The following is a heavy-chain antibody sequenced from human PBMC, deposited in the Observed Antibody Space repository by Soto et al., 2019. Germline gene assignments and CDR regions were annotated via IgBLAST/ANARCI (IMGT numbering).Heavy chain of an antibody. CDR2: ISGSGGST. D-gene: IGHD3-22*01. CDR1: GFTFSSYA. J-gene: IGHJ1*01. CDR3: ACSGYYYRYFQH. Sequence: PGGSLRLSCAASGFTFSSYAMSWVRQAPGKGMEWVSAISGSGGSTYYADSVKGRFILSRDNSKNTLYLQMNSLRAEDTAVYYCACSGYYYRYFQHWGQGTLVTVSS. V-gene: IGHV3-23*01.